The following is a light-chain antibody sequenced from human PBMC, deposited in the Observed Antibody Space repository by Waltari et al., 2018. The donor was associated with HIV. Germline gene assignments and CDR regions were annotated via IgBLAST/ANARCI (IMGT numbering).Light chain of an antibody. V-gene: IGLV3-21*03. CDR1: NIGGKS. CDR3: HVWDSRSDVV. J-gene: IGLJ3*02. Sequence: YVLTQPPSVSVAPGMTATITCGGDNIGGKSVHWYQLKPGQAPVVVVYDDRVRPSGSPERFSGSNSGDTAALTISGVVAGDEADYSWHVWDSRSDVVFGGGTKLTVL. CDR2: DDR.